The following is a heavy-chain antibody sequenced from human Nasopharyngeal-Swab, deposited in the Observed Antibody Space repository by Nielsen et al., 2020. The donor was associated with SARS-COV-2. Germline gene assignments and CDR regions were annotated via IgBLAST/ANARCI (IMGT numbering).Heavy chain of an antibody. CDR3: AKDMTAKYCSSTSRQREDAFDI. Sequence: GESLKISCAASGFTFSSYGMHWVRQAPGKGLEWVAFIRYDGSNKYYADSVKGRFTISRDNSKNTLYLQMNSLRAEDTAVYYCAKDMTAKYCSSTSRQREDAFDIWGQGTMVTVSS. J-gene: IGHJ3*02. CDR1: GFTFSSYG. CDR2: IRYDGSNK. D-gene: IGHD2-2*01. V-gene: IGHV3-30*02.